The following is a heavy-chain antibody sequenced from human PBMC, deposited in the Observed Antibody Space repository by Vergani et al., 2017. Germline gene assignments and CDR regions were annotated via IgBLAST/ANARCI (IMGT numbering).Heavy chain of an antibody. CDR1: GGSVSSGSYY. CDR3: ARGYVVYSPAFDI. Sequence: QVQLQESGPGLVKPSETLSLTCTVSGGSVSSGSYYWSWIRQPAGKGLEWIGYIYYSGSTNYNPSLKSRFTISVDTSKNQFSLKLSSVTAADTAVYYCARGYVVYSPAFDIWGQGTMVTVSS. CDR2: IYYSGST. D-gene: IGHD2-21*01. V-gene: IGHV4-61*10. J-gene: IGHJ3*02.